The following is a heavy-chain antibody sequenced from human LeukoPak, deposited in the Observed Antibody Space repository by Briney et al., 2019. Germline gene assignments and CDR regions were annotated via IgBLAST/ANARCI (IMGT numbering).Heavy chain of an antibody. CDR3: ARPGSSGTYFDY. CDR1: GYTFTSYY. J-gene: IGHJ4*02. CDR2: INPSGGST. Sequence: ASVKVSCKASGYTFTSYYMHWVRHAPGQGLEGMGIINPSGGSTSYAQKFQGIVTMTRDTSTSTVYMELSSLRSEDTAVYYCARPGSSGTYFDYWGQGTLVTVSS. V-gene: IGHV1-46*01. D-gene: IGHD3-10*01.